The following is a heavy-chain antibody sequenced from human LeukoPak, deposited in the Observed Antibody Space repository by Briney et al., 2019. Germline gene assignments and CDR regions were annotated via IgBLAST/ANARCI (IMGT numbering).Heavy chain of an antibody. CDR2: FDPEDGET. J-gene: IGHJ3*02. Sequence: ASVKVSCKVSGYTLTELSMHWVRHAPGKGCEWMGGFDPEDGETIYAQKFQGRVTMTEDTSTETAYMELSSLRSEDTAVYYCATYPVSNHDYGDTHAFDIWGQGTMVTVSS. CDR3: ATYPVSNHDYGDTHAFDI. D-gene: IGHD4-17*01. CDR1: GYTLTELS. V-gene: IGHV1-24*01.